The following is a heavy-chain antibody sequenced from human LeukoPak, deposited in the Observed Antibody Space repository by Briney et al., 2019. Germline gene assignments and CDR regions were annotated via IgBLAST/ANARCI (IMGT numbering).Heavy chain of an antibody. V-gene: IGHV4-31*03. Sequence: SETLSLTCTVSGGSISSGGYYWSWIRQHPGKGLEWIGYIYYSGSTYYNPSLKSRVTISVDTSKNQFSLKLSSVTAADTAAYYCARGGGSGSREFDYWGQGTLVTVPS. CDR2: IYYSGST. J-gene: IGHJ4*02. CDR1: GGSISSGGYY. D-gene: IGHD1-26*01. CDR3: ARGGGSGSREFDY.